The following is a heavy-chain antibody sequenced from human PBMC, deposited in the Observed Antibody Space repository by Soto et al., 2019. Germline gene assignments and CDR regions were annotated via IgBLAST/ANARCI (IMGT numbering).Heavy chain of an antibody. CDR2: IYYSGST. J-gene: IGHJ6*03. CDR3: ARQVDTAMDYYYYYYMDV. V-gene: IGHV4-59*08. Sequence: PSETLSLTCTVSGGSISSYYWSWIRQPPGKGLEWIGYIYYSGSTNYNPSLKSRVTISVDTSKNQFSLKLSSVTAADTAVYYCARQVDTAMDYYYYYYMDVWGKGTTVTVSS. CDR1: GGSISSYY. D-gene: IGHD5-18*01.